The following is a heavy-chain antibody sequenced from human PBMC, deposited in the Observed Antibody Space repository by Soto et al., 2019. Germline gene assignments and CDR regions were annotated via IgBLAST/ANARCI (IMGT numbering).Heavy chain of an antibody. V-gene: IGHV3-30*18. D-gene: IGHD3-3*01. CDR2: ISYDGSNK. CDR3: AKDGLRFLEWLSYFDY. Sequence: QVQLVESGGGVVQPGRSLRLSCAASGFTFSSYGMHWVRQAPGKGLEWVAVISYDGSNKYYVDSVKGRFTISRDNPKNTLYLQMNSLRAEDTAVYYCAKDGLRFLEWLSYFDYWGQGTLVTVSS. CDR1: GFTFSSYG. J-gene: IGHJ4*02.